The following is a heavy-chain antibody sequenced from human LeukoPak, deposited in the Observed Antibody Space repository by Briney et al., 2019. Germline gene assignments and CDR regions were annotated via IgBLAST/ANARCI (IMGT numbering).Heavy chain of an antibody. V-gene: IGHV5-51*01. CDR2: IYPGDSDT. D-gene: IGHD3-22*01. CDR3: ARHAYYYDSSGLMMGGVAFDI. CDR1: GYSFTSYC. J-gene: IGHJ3*02. Sequence: GESLKISCKGSGYSFTSYCIGWVGQAPGKGLEWMGIIYPGDSDTTYSPSFQGQVTISADKSISTAYLQWSSLKALDPAMYYCARHAYYYDSSGLMMGGVAFDIWGQGKMVTVSS.